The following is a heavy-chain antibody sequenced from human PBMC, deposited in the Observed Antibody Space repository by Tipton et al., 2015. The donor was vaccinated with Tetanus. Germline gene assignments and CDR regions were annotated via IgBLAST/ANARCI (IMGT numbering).Heavy chain of an antibody. CDR2: IWYDGTTT. CDR1: GVSFSTYN. V-gene: IGHV3-33*01. CDR3: ARETSLTTSY. D-gene: IGHD4-17*01. J-gene: IGHJ1*01. Sequence: SGVSFSTYNFHWVRQAPGKGLEWVAVIWYDGTTTYYADSVKGRFTISRDNSKNTLFLQMNRLRAEDTAVYYCARETSLTTSYWGQGTLVTVSS.